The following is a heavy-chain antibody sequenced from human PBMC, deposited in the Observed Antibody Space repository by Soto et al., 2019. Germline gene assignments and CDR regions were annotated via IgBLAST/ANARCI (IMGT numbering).Heavy chain of an antibody. D-gene: IGHD4-17*01. Sequence: QVQLVQSGAEVKKPGSSVKVSCKASGGTFSSYAISWVRQAPGQGLEWMGGIIPIFGTANYAQKFQGRVTMTTDTSTSTAYMELRSLRSDDTAVYYCARTDDYGGNHLGYWGQGTLVTVSS. CDR2: IIPIFGTA. V-gene: IGHV1-69*06. J-gene: IGHJ4*02. CDR3: ARTDDYGGNHLGY. CDR1: GGTFSSYA.